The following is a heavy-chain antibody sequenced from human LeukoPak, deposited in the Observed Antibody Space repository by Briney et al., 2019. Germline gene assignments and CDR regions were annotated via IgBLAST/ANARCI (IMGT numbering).Heavy chain of an antibody. J-gene: IGHJ5*02. Sequence: SETLSLTCTVSGYSISDCYYWGWIRQPPGTGLEGIGSIYPSGSTFYNPSLKSRVTISVDTSKNQFSLRLSSVTAADTAVYYCARSYDSSWYWNWFDPWGQGTLVTVSS. D-gene: IGHD6-13*01. CDR2: IYPSGST. CDR3: ARSYDSSWYWNWFDP. CDR1: GYSISDCYY. V-gene: IGHV4-38-2*02.